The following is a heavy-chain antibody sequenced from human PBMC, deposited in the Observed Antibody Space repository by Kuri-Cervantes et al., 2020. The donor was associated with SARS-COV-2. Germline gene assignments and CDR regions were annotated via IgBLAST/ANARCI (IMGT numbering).Heavy chain of an antibody. CDR3: ARGSAGGRYSNYVLDY. CDR1: GGTFSSYA. D-gene: IGHD4-11*01. V-gene: IGHV1-46*01. Sequence: ASVKVSCKASGGTFSSYAISWVRQAPGQGLEWMGRIIPSGGSTSYAQKFQGRVTMTRDTSTSTVYMELSSLRSEDTAVYYCARGSAGGRYSNYVLDYWGQGTLVTVSS. CDR2: IIPSGGST. J-gene: IGHJ4*02.